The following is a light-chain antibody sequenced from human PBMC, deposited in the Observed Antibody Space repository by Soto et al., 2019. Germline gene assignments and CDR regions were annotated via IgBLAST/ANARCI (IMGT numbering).Light chain of an antibody. V-gene: IGKV2-30*02. CDR3: MQGRHWPYT. CDR2: HVS. Sequence: DVVVTQSPLSLPVTLGQPASISCRSSQSLIHSDGNTYLHWFQQRPGQSPRRLSYHVSIRDSGVPDRFSGSGSGTDFTLEISRVEAEDVGVYYCMQGRHWPYTFGPGTTVDIK. J-gene: IGKJ3*01. CDR1: QSLIHSDGNTY.